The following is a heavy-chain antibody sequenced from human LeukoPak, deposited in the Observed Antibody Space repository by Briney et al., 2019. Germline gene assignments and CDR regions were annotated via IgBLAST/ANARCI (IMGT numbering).Heavy chain of an antibody. V-gene: IGHV1-69*13. CDR1: GYTFTGYY. D-gene: IGHD3-10*01. J-gene: IGHJ4*02. CDR2: IIPIFGTA. Sequence: ASVKVSCKASGYTFTGYYMHWVRQAPGQGLEWMGGIIPIFGTANYAQKFQGRVTITADESTSTAYMELSSLRSEDTAVYYCARETYMVRGVKVGTYYFDYWGQGTLVTVSS. CDR3: ARETYMVRGVKVGTYYFDY.